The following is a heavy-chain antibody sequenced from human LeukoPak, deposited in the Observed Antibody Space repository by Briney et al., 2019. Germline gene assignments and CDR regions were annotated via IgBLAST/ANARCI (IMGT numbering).Heavy chain of an antibody. D-gene: IGHD7-27*01. Sequence: GGSLRLSCAASGFTFSSYTMSWVRQASVKGLEWVSTLTTSDGNTYYADSVKGRFTVSRDNSKNTLFLQMNSLRAEDTAVYYCAKDGGLWVSAHWGDSWGRGTLVTVSS. V-gene: IGHV3-23*01. CDR1: GFTFSSYT. J-gene: IGHJ4*02. CDR2: LTTSDGNT. CDR3: AKDGGLWVSAHWGDS.